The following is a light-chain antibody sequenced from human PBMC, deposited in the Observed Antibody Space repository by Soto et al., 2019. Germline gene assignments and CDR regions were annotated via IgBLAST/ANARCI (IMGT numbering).Light chain of an antibody. J-gene: IGKJ3*01. V-gene: IGKV3-11*01. CDR1: QSVSSY. CDR2: DAS. CDR3: QQRSNWPRT. Sequence: EIVLTQSPATLSLSPGERATLSCRASQSVSSYLAWYQQKPGQAPRLLIYDASNRATGIPAMFSGSGSGKDFTLTISSLEPEDFEVYYCQQRSNWPRTFGPGTKVDIK.